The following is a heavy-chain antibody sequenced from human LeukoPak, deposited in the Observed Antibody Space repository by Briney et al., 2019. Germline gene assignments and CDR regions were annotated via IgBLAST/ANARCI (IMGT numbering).Heavy chain of an antibody. CDR3: GKYSASGSRYFDY. V-gene: IGHV3-23*01. Sequence: GGSLRLSCAASGFIFSNYAMTWVRQAPGKGLEWVAVIDSSGGGIYYADSVKGRFTISRDNSKNTLYLQMNSLRAEDTAVFYCGKYSASGSRYFDYWGQGTLVTVSS. D-gene: IGHD1-26*01. CDR1: GFIFSNYA. CDR2: IDSSGGGI. J-gene: IGHJ4*02.